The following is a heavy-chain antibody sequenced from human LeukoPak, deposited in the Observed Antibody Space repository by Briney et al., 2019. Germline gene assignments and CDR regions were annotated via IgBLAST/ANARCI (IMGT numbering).Heavy chain of an antibody. D-gene: IGHD5-18*01. CDR3: AKQWGYSYGYDY. V-gene: IGHV3-23*01. Sequence: ETLSLTCAVYGGSFSGYYWSWVRQAPGKGLEWVSAISGSGGSTYYADSVKGRFTISRDNSKNTLYLQMNSLRAEDTAVYYCAKQWGYSYGYDYWGQGTLVTVSS. CDR2: ISGSGGST. CDR1: GGSFSGYY. J-gene: IGHJ4*02.